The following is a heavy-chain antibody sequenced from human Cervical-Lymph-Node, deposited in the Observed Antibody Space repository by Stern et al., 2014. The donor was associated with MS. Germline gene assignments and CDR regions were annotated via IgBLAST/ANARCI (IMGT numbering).Heavy chain of an antibody. V-gene: IGHV3-74*03. Sequence: VHLVESGGGLVQPGTSLRLSCEGSGFSFSRYWMHWVGQAPGKGLVWVSRIMSEGITPTCAYSVRGRFTSARDNAKNTVDLEMDSLRAEETAVYYCVREYYGSGSFNIWGQGPKAPVSP. CDR1: GFSFSRYW. CDR3: VREYYGSGSFNI. CDR2: IMSEGITP. D-gene: IGHD3-10*01. J-gene: IGHJ3*02.